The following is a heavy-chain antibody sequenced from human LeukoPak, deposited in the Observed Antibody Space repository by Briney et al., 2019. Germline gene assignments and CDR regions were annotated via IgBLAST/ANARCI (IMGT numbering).Heavy chain of an antibody. CDR1: GFIVSANF. CDR2: MYSVGTT. CDR3: ARDLSAYSYGFGGDC. Sequence: GGSLRLSCEASGFIVSANFMNWVRQAPGKGLEWVSVMYSVGTTYYADSVKGRFTVSRDPSKNTLYLQMDSLRVEDTAVYYCARDLSAYSYGFGGDCWGQGTRVIVSS. V-gene: IGHV3-66*01. D-gene: IGHD1-26*01. J-gene: IGHJ4*02.